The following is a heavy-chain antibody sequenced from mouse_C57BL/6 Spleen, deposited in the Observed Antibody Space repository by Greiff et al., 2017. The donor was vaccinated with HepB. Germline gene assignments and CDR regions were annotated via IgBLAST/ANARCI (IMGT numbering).Heavy chain of an antibody. D-gene: IGHD1-1*01. CDR3: ARSYYYGSKDYYFDY. Sequence: QVQLQQSGAELARPGASVKLSCKASGYTFTSYGISWVKQRTGQGLEWIGEIYPRSGNTYYNEKFKGKATLTADKSSSTAYMELRSLTSEDSAVYFCARSYYYGSKDYYFDYGGQGTTLTVSS. CDR2: IYPRSGNT. CDR1: GYTFTSYG. V-gene: IGHV1-81*01. J-gene: IGHJ2*01.